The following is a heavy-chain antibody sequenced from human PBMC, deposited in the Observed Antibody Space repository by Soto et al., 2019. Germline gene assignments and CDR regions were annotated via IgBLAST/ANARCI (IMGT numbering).Heavy chain of an antibody. CDR1: GDTVTSYA. V-gene: IGHV1-3*01. CDR3: AAEPLNGRSDPFDY. Sequence: QVQLVQSGDEVKKPGASLKVSCKASGDTVTSYAFHWVLQAPGQRLEWMGWINAGNDYTRYSQNFQGRVTITRDTSASTASMNLSRLRFEGTAVYYCAAEPLNGRSDPFDYWGQGTMVTVSS. CDR2: INAGNDYT. J-gene: IGHJ4*02.